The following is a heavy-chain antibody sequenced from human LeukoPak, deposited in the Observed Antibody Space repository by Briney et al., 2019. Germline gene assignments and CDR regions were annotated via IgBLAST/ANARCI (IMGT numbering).Heavy chain of an antibody. CDR3: ARDLSMTMVVTRDALDI. J-gene: IGHJ3*02. D-gene: IGHD4-23*01. CDR1: GYSFTGYY. V-gene: IGHV1-2*06. CDR2: INPNSGGT. Sequence: ASVKVSCKASGYSFTGYYMHWVRQAPGQGLKWMGRINPNSGGTNYAQKFQGRVTMTRDTSISTAYMELSSLRSDDTAVYYCARDLSMTMVVTRDALDIWGQGTMVTVSS.